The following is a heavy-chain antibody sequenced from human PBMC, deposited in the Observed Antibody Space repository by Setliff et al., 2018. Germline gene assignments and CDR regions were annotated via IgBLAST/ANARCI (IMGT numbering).Heavy chain of an antibody. V-gene: IGHV4-34*01. Sequence: SETLSLTCTVSGGSISSYYWTWIRQPPGKGLEWIGEIDHSGSTNHNPSLKSRVSISIDTSKNQFSLKLSSVTAADTAVYYCARGVGTAAGTYFDYWGQGTLVTVSS. CDR2: IDHSGST. D-gene: IGHD6-13*01. CDR3: ARGVGTAAGTYFDY. CDR1: GGSISSYY. J-gene: IGHJ4*02.